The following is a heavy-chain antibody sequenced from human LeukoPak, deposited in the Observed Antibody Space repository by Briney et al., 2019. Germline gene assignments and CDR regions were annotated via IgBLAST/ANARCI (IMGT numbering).Heavy chain of an antibody. V-gene: IGHV4-59*12. J-gene: IGHJ4*02. CDR2: VHYSGST. Sequence: PSETLSLTCSVSGVSIFSYYWNWIRQPPGKGLEWIGYVHYSGSTNYNPSLKSRVTISVDTSKNQFSLKLSSVTAADTAVYYCARGPLRFLEWLSGFDYWGQGTLVTVSS. D-gene: IGHD3-3*01. CDR1: GVSIFSYY. CDR3: ARGPLRFLEWLSGFDY.